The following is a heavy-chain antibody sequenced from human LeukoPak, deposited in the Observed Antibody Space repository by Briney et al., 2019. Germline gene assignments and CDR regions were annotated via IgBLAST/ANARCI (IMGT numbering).Heavy chain of an antibody. CDR2: ISWNSGSI. J-gene: IGHJ4*02. Sequence: GRSLRLSCAASGFTFDDYAMRWVRQVPGKGLEWVSGISWNSGSIGYADSVKGRFTISRDNAKNSLYLHMNSLSAEDTALYYYAKGKKITVAGLFDCWGQGTLVTVSS. D-gene: IGHD6-19*01. CDR3: AKGKKITVAGLFDC. V-gene: IGHV3-9*01. CDR1: GFTFDDYA.